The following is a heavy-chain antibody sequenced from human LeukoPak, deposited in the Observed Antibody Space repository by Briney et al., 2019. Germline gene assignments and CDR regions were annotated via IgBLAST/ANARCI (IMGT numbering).Heavy chain of an antibody. Sequence: GGSLRLSCAASGFTFSNAWMSWVRQAPGKGLEWVGRIKSKTDGGTTDYAAPVKGRFTISRDDSKNTLYLQMNSLKTEDTAVYYCARNGIQEHKYSSSSEGYYYYYMDVWGKGTTVTVSS. CDR2: IKSKTDGGTT. CDR3: ARNGIQEHKYSSSSEGYYYYYMDV. J-gene: IGHJ6*03. CDR1: GFTFSNAW. V-gene: IGHV3-15*01. D-gene: IGHD6-6*01.